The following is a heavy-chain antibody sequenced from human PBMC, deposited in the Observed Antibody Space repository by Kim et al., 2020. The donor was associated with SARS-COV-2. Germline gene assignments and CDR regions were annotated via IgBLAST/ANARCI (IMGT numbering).Heavy chain of an antibody. V-gene: IGHV1-2*02. CDR3: ARDLGDFWSRMGAFDI. Sequence: ASVKVSCKASGYTFTGYYMHWVRQAPGQGLEWMGWINPNSGGTNYAQKFQGRVTMTRDTSISTAYMELSRLRSDDTAVYYCARDLGDFWSRMGAFDIWGQGTMVTVSS. J-gene: IGHJ3*02. D-gene: IGHD3-3*01. CDR1: GYTFTGYY. CDR2: INPNSGGT.